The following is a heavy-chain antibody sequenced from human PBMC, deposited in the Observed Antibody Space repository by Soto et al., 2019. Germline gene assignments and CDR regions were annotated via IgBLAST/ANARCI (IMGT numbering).Heavy chain of an antibody. V-gene: IGHV1-69*13. J-gene: IGHJ4*02. CDR1: GGTFSSFA. D-gene: IGHD3-22*01. Sequence: SVKVSCNASGGTFSSFAISWVRQAPGQGLEWMARIIPIFDTANYAQKFQGRVTITADESTSTAYMELSSLRSEDTAVYYCVGYYYNTRGYYYDYWGQGTLVTVSS. CDR3: VGYYYNTRGYYYDY. CDR2: IIPIFDTA.